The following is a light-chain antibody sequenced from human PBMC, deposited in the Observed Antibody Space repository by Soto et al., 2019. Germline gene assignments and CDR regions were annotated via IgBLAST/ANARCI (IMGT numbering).Light chain of an antibody. V-gene: IGKV1-6*01. CDR3: LQDYTYPLT. J-gene: IGKJ1*01. CDR2: ATS. CDR1: QGIRDD. Sequence: AIQMTQSPSSLSASVGDRVTMTCRASQGIRDDLAWFQQRPGKAPNLLISATSTLQSGVPSRFTGSGSGTDFILTISSLQPEDFATYYCLQDYTYPLTFGQGTKVEIK.